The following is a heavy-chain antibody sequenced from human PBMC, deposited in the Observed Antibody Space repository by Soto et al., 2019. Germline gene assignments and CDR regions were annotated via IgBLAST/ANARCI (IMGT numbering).Heavy chain of an antibody. D-gene: IGHD6-19*01. Sequence: PSETLSLTCTLSGDSISNGGYYWSWIRQHPGKGLEWIGYIYHSGVTCYNPSLKSRVTISVDTSNNQFSLDLRSVTAADTAVYYCARAHGSYSSGWYWFDPWGQGTLVTVSS. CDR3: ARAHGSYSSGWYWFDP. J-gene: IGHJ5*02. CDR2: IYHSGVT. V-gene: IGHV4-31*03. CDR1: GDSISNGGYY.